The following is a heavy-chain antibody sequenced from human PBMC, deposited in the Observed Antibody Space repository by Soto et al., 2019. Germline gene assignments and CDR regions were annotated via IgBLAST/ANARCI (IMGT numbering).Heavy chain of an antibody. V-gene: IGHV4-31*03. CDR2: IYYSGST. CDR3: ARVDRRGYSGYDPPPYYYYGMDL. D-gene: IGHD5-12*01. CDR1: GGSISSGGYY. J-gene: IGHJ6*02. Sequence: SETLSLTCTVSGGSISSGGYYWSWIRQHPGKGLEWIGYIYYSGSTYYNPSLKSRVTISVDTSKNQFSLKLSSVTAADTAVYYCARVDRRGYSGYDPPPYYYYGMDLWGQGTTVTVSS.